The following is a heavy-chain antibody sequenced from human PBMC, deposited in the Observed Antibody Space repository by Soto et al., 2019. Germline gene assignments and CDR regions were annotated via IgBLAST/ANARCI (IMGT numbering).Heavy chain of an antibody. CDR1: GFTFSNAW. D-gene: IGHD3-3*01. CDR2: IKSKTDGGTT. V-gene: IGHV3-15*01. CDR3: TTTIFGAVIRSPDY. J-gene: IGHJ4*02. Sequence: GGSLRLSCAASGFTFSNAWMSWVRQAPGKGLEWVGRIKSKTDGGTTDYAAPVKGRFTISRDDSKNKLYLQMNSLKTEDTAVYYCTTTIFGAVIRSPDYWGQGTLVTVSS.